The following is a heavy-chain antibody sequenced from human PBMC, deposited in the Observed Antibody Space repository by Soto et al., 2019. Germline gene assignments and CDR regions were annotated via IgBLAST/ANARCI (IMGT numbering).Heavy chain of an antibody. V-gene: IGHV4-31*03. D-gene: IGHD2-2*02. CDR3: VREYTYGSNFFDC. J-gene: IGHJ4*02. Sequence: QVQLQESGPGLVTPSQTLSLTCTVSGGSISSAAYYWSWIRQHPGKGLEWIGYISHSGSTYYTPSLTSRVIISVDTSKNQSSLSLTSVTAADTAVYYCVREYTYGSNFFDCWGQGALVTVSS. CDR2: ISHSGST. CDR1: GGSISSAAYY.